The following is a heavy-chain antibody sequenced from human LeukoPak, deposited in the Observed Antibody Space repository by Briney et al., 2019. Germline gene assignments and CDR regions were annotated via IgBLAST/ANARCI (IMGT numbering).Heavy chain of an antibody. CDR2: VYSHGST. CDR1: GDSITSDNYY. CDR3: ARRKYGVGYDP. D-gene: IGHD2-8*01. Sequence: PSETLSLTCTVSGDSITSDNYYWGWIRQPPGKGLEWIANVYSHGSTFYSPSLKGRVTMSVDASKNQFSLRLSSLSAADTAVYYCARRKYGVGYDPWGQGTLVTVSS. V-gene: IGHV4-39*01. J-gene: IGHJ5*02.